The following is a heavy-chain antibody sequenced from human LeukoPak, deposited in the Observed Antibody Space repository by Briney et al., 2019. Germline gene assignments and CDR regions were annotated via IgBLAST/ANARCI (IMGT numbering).Heavy chain of an antibody. CDR3: ARGASDLPLDY. J-gene: IGHJ4*02. D-gene: IGHD5/OR15-5a*01. Sequence: GGSLRLSCAASGFTFSTYAMSWVRQAPGKGLEWISYIGSSGYDINNADSVKGRFTISRDNAKNSLYLQMYSLRPEDTAVYYCARGASDLPLDYWGQGTLVIVSS. CDR2: IGSSGYDI. CDR1: GFTFSTYA. V-gene: IGHV3-21*05.